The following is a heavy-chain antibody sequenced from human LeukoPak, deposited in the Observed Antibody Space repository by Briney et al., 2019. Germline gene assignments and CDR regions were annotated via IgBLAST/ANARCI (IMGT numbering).Heavy chain of an antibody. D-gene: IGHD6-13*01. J-gene: IGHJ4*02. Sequence: PGGSLRLSCAASGFTFSSYSMNWVRQAPGKGLEWVSYISSSSSTIYYADSVKGRFTISRDNAKNSLYLQMNSLRAEDTAVYYCASLILSSSWYLPFDYWGQGTLVTVSS. CDR2: ISSSSSTI. CDR1: GFTFSSYS. V-gene: IGHV3-48*04. CDR3: ASLILSSSWYLPFDY.